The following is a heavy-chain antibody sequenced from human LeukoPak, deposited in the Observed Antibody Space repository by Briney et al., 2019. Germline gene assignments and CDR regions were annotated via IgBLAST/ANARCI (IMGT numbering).Heavy chain of an antibody. D-gene: IGHD5-18*01. J-gene: IGHJ4*02. Sequence: GASVKVSCKASGYTFTSYGISWVRQAPGQGLEWMGWISAYNGNTNYAQKLQGRVTMTTDTSTSTAYMELRSLRSDDTAVYYCARGRERGYSYGTFDYWGQGTLVTVSS. CDR1: GYTFTSYG. CDR3: ARGRERGYSYGTFDY. CDR2: ISAYNGNT. V-gene: IGHV1-18*01.